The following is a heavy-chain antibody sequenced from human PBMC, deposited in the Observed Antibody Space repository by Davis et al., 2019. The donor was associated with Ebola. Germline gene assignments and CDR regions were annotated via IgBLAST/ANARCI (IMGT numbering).Heavy chain of an antibody. Sequence: ESLKISCVASGFTFSNYGMSWVRQSPGKGLEWVSSISGNGVSTLYGSSVKGRFTISRDNSKNTVYLQMSSLRVDDTAIYYCAKHMTIAGTTWFDPWGQGTLVTATS. J-gene: IGHJ5*02. CDR1: GFTFSNYG. CDR3: AKHMTIAGTTWFDP. D-gene: IGHD6-13*01. V-gene: IGHV3-23*01. CDR2: ISGNGVST.